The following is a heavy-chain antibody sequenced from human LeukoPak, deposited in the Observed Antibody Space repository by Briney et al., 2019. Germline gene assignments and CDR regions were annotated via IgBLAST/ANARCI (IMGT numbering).Heavy chain of an antibody. Sequence: GGSLRLSCAASGFTFSSYAMSWVRQAPGKGLEWVSAISGSGGSTYYADSVKGRFTISRDNSKNSLYLQMNSLRAEDTAVYYCARDSYYYDSSGYRISDYWGQGTLVTVSS. V-gene: IGHV3-23*01. CDR3: ARDSYYYDSSGYRISDY. J-gene: IGHJ4*02. CDR1: GFTFSSYA. CDR2: ISGSGGST. D-gene: IGHD3-22*01.